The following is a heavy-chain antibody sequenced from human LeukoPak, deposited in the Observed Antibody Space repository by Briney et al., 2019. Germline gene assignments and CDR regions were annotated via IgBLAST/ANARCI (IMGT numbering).Heavy chain of an antibody. CDR2: IYYSGST. V-gene: IGHV4-59*01. CDR3: ARGFLDGSAFDI. Sequence: SETLSLTCTVSGGSISSYYWSWIRQPPGKGLEWIGYIYYSGSTNYNPSLKSRVTISVDTSKNQFSLKLSSVTAADTAVYYCARGFLDGSAFDIWGQGTMVTVSS. D-gene: IGHD6-19*01. CDR1: GGSISSYY. J-gene: IGHJ3*02.